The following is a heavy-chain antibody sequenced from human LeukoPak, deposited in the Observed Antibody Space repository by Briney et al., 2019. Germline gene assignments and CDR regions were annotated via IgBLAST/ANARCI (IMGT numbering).Heavy chain of an antibody. J-gene: IGHJ3*02. CDR2: ISSRGTTI. CDR1: GFSFSDYY. CDR3: ARERDILTARGFDI. Sequence: PGGSLRLSCAASGFSFSDYYVSWIRQAPGKGLECVSYISSRGTTIYYADSVKGRFTISRDNAKNSLYLQMSSLRAEDTAVYYCARERDILTARGFDIWGQGTMVTVSS. D-gene: IGHD3-9*01. V-gene: IGHV3-11*01.